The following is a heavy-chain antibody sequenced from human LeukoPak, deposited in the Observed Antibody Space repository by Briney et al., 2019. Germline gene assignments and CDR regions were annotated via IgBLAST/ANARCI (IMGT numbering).Heavy chain of an antibody. Sequence: QPGGSLRLSCAASGFSFKNCWMHWVRQAPGKGLEWVSRIDNDGNTKYADSVKGRFTISRDNAKNSLYLQMNSLRAEDTALYYCARVLGSGSYYNVYTYYYYYMDVWGKGTTVTVSS. CDR2: IDNDGNT. CDR3: ARVLGSGSYYNVYTYYYYYMDV. CDR1: GFSFKNCW. V-gene: IGHV3-74*03. J-gene: IGHJ6*03. D-gene: IGHD3-10*01.